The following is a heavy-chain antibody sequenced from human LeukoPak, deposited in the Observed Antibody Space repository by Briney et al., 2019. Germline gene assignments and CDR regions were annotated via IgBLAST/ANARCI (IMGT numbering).Heavy chain of an antibody. D-gene: IGHD3-22*01. Sequence: GGSLRLSCAASGFTFSNYWMSWVRQAPGKGLEWVANIKQDGSETYYVDSVKGRFTISRDNAKNSLYLQMNSLRAEDTAVYYCARDQGAYDSSGYPYDAFDIWGQGTMVTVSS. CDR2: IKQDGSET. CDR1: GFTFSNYW. V-gene: IGHV3-7*03. CDR3: ARDQGAYDSSGYPYDAFDI. J-gene: IGHJ3*02.